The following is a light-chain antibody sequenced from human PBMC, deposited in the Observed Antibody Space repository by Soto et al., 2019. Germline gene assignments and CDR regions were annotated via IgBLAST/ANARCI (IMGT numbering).Light chain of an antibody. CDR1: PSISTY. Sequence: DIPLTKSPSSLSESVGDRVTITYGASPSISTYLNWYHQKPGKAPKLLIYAASTLQSGVPSRFSGSGSGTDFTLTISSLQSEDFATYYCQQLNSYPITFGQGTRLEIK. CDR2: AAS. J-gene: IGKJ5*01. V-gene: IGKV1-9*01. CDR3: QQLNSYPIT.